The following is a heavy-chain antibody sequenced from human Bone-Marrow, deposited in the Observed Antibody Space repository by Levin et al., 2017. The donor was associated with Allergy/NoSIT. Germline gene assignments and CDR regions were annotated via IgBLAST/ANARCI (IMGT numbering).Heavy chain of an antibody. J-gene: IGHJ4*02. D-gene: IGHD2-2*01. V-gene: IGHV4-34*01. CDR3: STGPPPDSTSLRNVLFDY. CDR1: GGSFSGYY. CDR2: INHSGST. Sequence: SETLSLTCAVYGGSFSGYYWSWIRQPPGKGLEWIGEINHSGSTNYNPSLKSRVTISVDTSKNQFSLKLSSVTAADTAAYYCSTGPPPDSTSLRNVLFDYWGQGTLVTVSS.